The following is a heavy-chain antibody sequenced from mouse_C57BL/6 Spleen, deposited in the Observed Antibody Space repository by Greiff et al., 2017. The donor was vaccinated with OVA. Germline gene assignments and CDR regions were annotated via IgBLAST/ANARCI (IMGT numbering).Heavy chain of an antibody. D-gene: IGHD2-3*01. V-gene: IGHV5-4*01. CDR1: GFTFSSYA. CDR3: ARDEEGYDPPWFAY. CDR2: ISDGGSYT. J-gene: IGHJ3*01. Sequence: EVKVVESGGGLVKPGGSLKLSCAASGFTFSSYAMSWVRQTPEKRLEWVATISDGGSYTYYPDNVKGRFTISRDNAKNNLYLQMSHLKSEDTAMYYCARDEEGYDPPWFAYWGQGTLVTVSA.